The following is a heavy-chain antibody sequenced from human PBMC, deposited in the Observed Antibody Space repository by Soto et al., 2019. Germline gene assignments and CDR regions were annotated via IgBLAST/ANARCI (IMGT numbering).Heavy chain of an antibody. J-gene: IGHJ3*02. CDR3: ASGALTWAYDFWSGPDDI. Sequence: GASVKVSCKASGGNFRSEAISWVLQAPGQGLEWMGWINPNSGCTNYAQKFQGRVTMTRDTSISTAYMELSRLRSDDTAVYYCASGALTWAYDFWSGPDDIWGQGTMVTVSS. CDR2: INPNSGCT. CDR1: GGNFRSEA. V-gene: IGHV1-2*02. D-gene: IGHD3-3*01.